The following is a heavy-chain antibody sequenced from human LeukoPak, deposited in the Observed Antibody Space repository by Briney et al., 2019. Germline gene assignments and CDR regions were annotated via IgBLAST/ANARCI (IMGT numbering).Heavy chain of an antibody. CDR2: LSKSGNT. CDR1: GGSISSYY. Sequence: ETLCLTCTVSGGSISSYYWSWIRLPPGKGLEWIGYLSKSGNTNYSPSLKSRVTIFGDTSKNQFFLKLSSVTAADTAMYYCARARYVNSFNAFDIWGQGTFDPVSS. CDR3: ARARYVNSFNAFDI. D-gene: IGHD3-9*01. J-gene: IGHJ3*02. V-gene: IGHV4-59*01.